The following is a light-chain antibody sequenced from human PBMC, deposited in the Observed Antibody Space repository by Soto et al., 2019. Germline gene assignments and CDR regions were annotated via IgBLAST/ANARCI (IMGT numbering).Light chain of an antibody. CDR1: QDINNY. CDR2: AAS. J-gene: IGKJ3*01. Sequence: DIQMTQSPSSLSASVGDRVTITCRASQDINNYLAWYQQKPVKPPKLLIYAASTLQSGVPSRFSGGGSGTDFTLTINSLQPEDVATYYCQRYNNGPPVTFGPGTKV. V-gene: IGKV1-27*01. CDR3: QRYNNGPPVT.